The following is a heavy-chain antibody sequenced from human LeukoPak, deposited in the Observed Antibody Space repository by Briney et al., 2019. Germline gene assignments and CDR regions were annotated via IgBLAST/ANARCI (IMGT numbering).Heavy chain of an antibody. CDR2: ISSSSSYI. J-gene: IGHJ4*02. V-gene: IGHV3-21*01. CDR1: GFTFSSYS. Sequence: GGSLRLSCAASGFTFSSYSMNWVRQAPGKGLEWVSSISSSSSYIYYEDSVKGRFTISRDNAKNSLYLQMNSLRAEDTAVYYCAREVYSSGSYDYWGQGTLVTVSS. D-gene: IGHD3-22*01. CDR3: AREVYSSGSYDY.